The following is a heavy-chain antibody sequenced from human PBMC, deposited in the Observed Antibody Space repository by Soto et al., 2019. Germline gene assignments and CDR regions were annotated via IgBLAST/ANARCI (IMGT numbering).Heavy chain of an antibody. CDR2: IYSGGST. J-gene: IGHJ1*01. V-gene: IGHV3-53*01. CDR1: GFTVSSNY. CDR3: ARDRVESGYPEYFQH. Sequence: EVQLVESGGGLIQPGGSLRLSCAASGFTVSSNYMRWVRQAQGKGLEGVSVIYSGGSTYYADSVKGRFTISRDNSTNTMYLQMNSLRAEDTAVYYCARDRVESGYPEYFQHWGQGTLVTVSS. D-gene: IGHD3-22*01.